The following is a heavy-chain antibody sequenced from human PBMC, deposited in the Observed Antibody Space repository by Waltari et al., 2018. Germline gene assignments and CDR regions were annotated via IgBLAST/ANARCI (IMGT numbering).Heavy chain of an antibody. CDR3: AREGGKVGATTWFDP. CDR1: GGSISSGGYY. Sequence: QVQLQESGPGLVKPSQTLSLTCTVSGGSISSGGYYWSWIRQHPGKGLEWIGYIYYSGSTYYNPALKSRVTISVDTSKNQFSLKLSSVTAADTAVYYCAREGGKVGATTWFDPWGQGTLVTVSS. J-gene: IGHJ5*02. CDR2: IYYSGST. V-gene: IGHV4-31*03. D-gene: IGHD1-26*01.